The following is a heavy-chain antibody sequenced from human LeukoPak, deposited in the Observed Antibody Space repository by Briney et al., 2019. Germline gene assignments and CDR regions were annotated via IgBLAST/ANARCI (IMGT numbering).Heavy chain of an antibody. CDR3: ARRYLLYCSSTSCPFDY. V-gene: IGHV5-51*01. J-gene: IGHJ4*02. CDR2: IYPGDSDT. CDR1: GYSFTSYW. Sequence: GESLKTSCKGSGYSFTSYWIGWVRQMPGKGLEWMGIIYPGDSDTRYSPSFQGQVTISADKSISTAYLQWSSLKASDTAMYYCARRYLLYCSSTSCPFDYWGQGTLVTVSS. D-gene: IGHD2-2*01.